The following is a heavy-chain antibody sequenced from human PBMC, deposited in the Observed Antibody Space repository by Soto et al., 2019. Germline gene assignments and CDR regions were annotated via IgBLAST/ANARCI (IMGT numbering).Heavy chain of an antibody. CDR3: ARFPVGTTFFSTLKNYYFDY. CDR2: IYHSGST. Sequence: SETLSLTCAVSGGSISSGGYSWSWIRQPPGKGLEWIGYIYHSGSTYYNPSLKSRVTISVDRSKNQFSLKLSSVTAADTAVYYCARFPVGTTFFSTLKNYYFDYWGQGTLVTVSS. V-gene: IGHV4-30-2*01. J-gene: IGHJ4*02. D-gene: IGHD3-16*01. CDR1: GGSISSGGYS.